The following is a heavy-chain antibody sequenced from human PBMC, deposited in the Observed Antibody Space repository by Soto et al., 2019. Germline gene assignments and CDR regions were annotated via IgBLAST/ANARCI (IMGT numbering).Heavy chain of an antibody. Sequence: GGSLRLSCAASGFTFSNFAMHWVRQAPGKGLEWVAATSFDGKNKDYADSVKGRFTISRDNSKKTLFLQMNSLRPEDTAVYYCARERAIAATGISYSWGQGTLVTVS. J-gene: IGHJ4*02. CDR3: ARERAIAATGISYS. CDR2: TSFDGKNK. CDR1: GFTFSNFA. D-gene: IGHD6-13*01. V-gene: IGHV3-30*04.